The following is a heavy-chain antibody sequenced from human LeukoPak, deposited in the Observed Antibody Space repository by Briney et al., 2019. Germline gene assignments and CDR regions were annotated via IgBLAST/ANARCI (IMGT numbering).Heavy chain of an antibody. CDR2: IYYTGSI. V-gene: IGHV4-59*01. CDR3: VREDNCFDP. CDR1: GGSMRSYY. J-gene: IGHJ5*02. Sequence: SETLSLTCIVSGGSMRSYYWSWIRQPPGKGLEWIGYIYYTGSINYNPSLKSRVTISIDMSKNQFFLSLKSVTAADTAVYYCVREDNCFDPWGQGTLVTVSS.